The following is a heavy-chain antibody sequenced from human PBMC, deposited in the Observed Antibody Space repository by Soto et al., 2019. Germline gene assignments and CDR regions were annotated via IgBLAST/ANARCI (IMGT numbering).Heavy chain of an antibody. J-gene: IGHJ6*02. Sequence: GSPVKGCCKASGFPFTRFCISWGRQAPGQGLEWMGWISAYNGNTNYAQKLQGRVTMTTDTSTSTAYMELRSLRSDDTAVYYCARDRLPTAMVDDYYYGMDVWGQGTTVTVSS. D-gene: IGHD5-18*01. CDR3: ARDRLPTAMVDDYYYGMDV. V-gene: IGHV1-18*01. CDR2: ISAYNGNT. CDR1: GFPFTRFC.